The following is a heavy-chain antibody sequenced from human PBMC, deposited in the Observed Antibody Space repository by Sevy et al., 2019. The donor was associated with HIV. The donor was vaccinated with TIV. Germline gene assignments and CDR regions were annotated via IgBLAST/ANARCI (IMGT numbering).Heavy chain of an antibody. V-gene: IGHV1-18*01. Sequence: ASVKVSCKTSGYAFSNYGIVWVRQAPGQGLEWLGWISGFNGNKNYAEKFQDRVYTTIDTATDTFYMDLRSLTADDTGVYYCARERGKYGDSGFDYWGQGTLVTVSS. CDR1: GYAFSNYG. D-gene: IGHD6-19*01. CDR3: ARERGKYGDSGFDY. J-gene: IGHJ4*02. CDR2: ISGFNGNK.